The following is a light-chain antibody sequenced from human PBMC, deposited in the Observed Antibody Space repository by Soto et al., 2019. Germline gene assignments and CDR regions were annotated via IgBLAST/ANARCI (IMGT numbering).Light chain of an antibody. CDR3: QQYNNWPPIT. V-gene: IGKV3-15*01. J-gene: IGKJ5*01. Sequence: EIVMTQSPATLSVSPGDTVTLSCRASQSVRNNLAWYQQKPVQAPRLLIYGASTRATGIPARFSGSGSGTDFTPTISSLQSEDFALYYCQQYNNWPPITFGQGTRLEIK. CDR2: GAS. CDR1: QSVRNN.